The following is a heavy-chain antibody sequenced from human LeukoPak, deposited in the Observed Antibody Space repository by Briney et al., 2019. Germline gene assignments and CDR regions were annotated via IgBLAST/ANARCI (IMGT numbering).Heavy chain of an antibody. Sequence: GGSLRLSCATSGFTFINYAMTWVRQAPGKGLEWVSAISGSGGSTYYADSVKGRFTISRDNSKNTLYLQMNSLRAEDTAVYYCAKDPSLEYSYGFDYWGQGTLVTVSS. CDR1: GFTFINYA. CDR3: AKDPSLEYSYGFDY. J-gene: IGHJ4*02. D-gene: IGHD5-18*01. CDR2: ISGSGGST. V-gene: IGHV3-23*01.